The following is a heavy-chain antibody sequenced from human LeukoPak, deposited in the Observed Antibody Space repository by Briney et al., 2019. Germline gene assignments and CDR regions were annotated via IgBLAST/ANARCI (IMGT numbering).Heavy chain of an antibody. CDR1: GYTFTGYY. D-gene: IGHD3-16*01. CDR2: INPNSGGT. J-gene: IGHJ3*02. V-gene: IGHV1-2*06. Sequence: ASVKVSCKASGYTFTGYYMHWVRQAPGQGLEWMGRINPNSGGTSYAQKFQGRVTMTRDTSISTAYMELSSLRSEDTAVYYCARMDYRDAFDIWGQGTMVTVSS. CDR3: ARMDYRDAFDI.